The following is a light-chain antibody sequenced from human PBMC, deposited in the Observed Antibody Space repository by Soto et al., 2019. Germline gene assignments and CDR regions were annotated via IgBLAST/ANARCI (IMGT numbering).Light chain of an antibody. Sequence: VLTQSPDTLSLSPGERATLSCRASQSVDRYVAGYQQKVGQAPRLLSYDAYTRATGVGARFTGSGSATDFSLTIPSLEPEDLAVYYRRQRGKWPSTFGPEIRVEMK. CDR1: QSVDRY. J-gene: IGKJ2*02. CDR2: DAY. V-gene: IGKV3-11*01. CDR3: RQRGKWPST.